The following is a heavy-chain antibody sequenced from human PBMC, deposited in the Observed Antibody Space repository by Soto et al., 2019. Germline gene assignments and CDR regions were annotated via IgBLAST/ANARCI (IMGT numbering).Heavy chain of an antibody. Sequence: EVQLVESGGGLVQPGRSPRLSCAASGFTFDDYAMHWVRQAPGKGLEWVSGISGNSGSIGYADSVKGRFTISRDNAKNALYLQMNSLRAEDTALYYCAKDRSSSWYGYGWFDPWGQGTLVTVSS. J-gene: IGHJ5*02. CDR2: ISGNSGSI. V-gene: IGHV3-9*01. CDR1: GFTFDDYA. CDR3: AKDRSSSWYGYGWFDP. D-gene: IGHD6-13*01.